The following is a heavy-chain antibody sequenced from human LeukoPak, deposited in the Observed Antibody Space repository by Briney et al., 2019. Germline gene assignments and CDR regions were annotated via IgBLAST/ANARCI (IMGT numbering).Heavy chain of an antibody. V-gene: IGHV3-48*04. CDR2: ISSSGSTI. J-gene: IGHJ6*04. CDR1: GFIFSSFT. CDR3: AELGITMIGGV. D-gene: IGHD3-10*02. Sequence: GGSLRLSCAASGFIFSSFTMNWVRQAPGKGLEWVSYISSSGSTIYYADSVKGRFTISRDNAKNSLYLQMNSLRAEDTAVYYCAELGITMIGGVWGKGTTVTISS.